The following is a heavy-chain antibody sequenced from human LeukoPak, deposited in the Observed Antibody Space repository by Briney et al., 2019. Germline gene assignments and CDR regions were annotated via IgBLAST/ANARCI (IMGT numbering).Heavy chain of an antibody. CDR1: GGTFSSYA. V-gene: IGHV1-69*05. CDR2: IIPIFGTA. CDR3: ARDVRDGYNNWFDP. Sequence: ASVKVSCKASGGTFSSYAISWVRQAPGQGLEWMGGIIPIFGTANYAQKFQGRVTITTDESTSTAYMELSSLRSEDTAVYYCARDVRDGYNNWFDPWGQGTLVTVYS. D-gene: IGHD5-24*01. J-gene: IGHJ5*02.